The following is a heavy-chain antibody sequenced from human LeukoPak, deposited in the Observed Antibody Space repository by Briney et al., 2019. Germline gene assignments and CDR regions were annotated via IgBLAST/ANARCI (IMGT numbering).Heavy chain of an antibody. Sequence: GGSLRLSCAASGFRFNTYWMSWVRQAPGKGLEWVANIKQDGGEEHYVDSVKGRFTISRDNAKNSLYLQMNSLRAEDTAVYYCARDKSADYGDSYFDSWGQGILVTVSS. CDR1: GFRFNTYW. CDR3: ARDKSADYGDSYFDS. CDR2: IKQDGGEE. D-gene: IGHD4-17*01. V-gene: IGHV3-7*01. J-gene: IGHJ4*02.